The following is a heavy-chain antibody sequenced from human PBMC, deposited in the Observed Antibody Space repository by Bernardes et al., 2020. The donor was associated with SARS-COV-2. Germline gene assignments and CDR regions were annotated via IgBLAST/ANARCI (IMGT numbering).Heavy chain of an antibody. D-gene: IGHD3-10*01. V-gene: IGHV3-23*01. CDR3: AKDRIHYYGSGSYYYGMDV. CDR1: GFTFSSYA. Sequence: GGSLRLSCAASGFTFSSYAMSWVRQAPGKGLEWVSAISGSGGSTYYADSVKGRFTISRDNSKNTLYLQMNSLRAEDTAVYYCAKDRIHYYGSGSYYYGMDVWGQGTTVTVSS. CDR2: ISGSGGST. J-gene: IGHJ6*02.